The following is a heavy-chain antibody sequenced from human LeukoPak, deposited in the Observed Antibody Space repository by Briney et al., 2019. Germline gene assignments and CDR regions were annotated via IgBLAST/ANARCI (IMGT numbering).Heavy chain of an antibody. CDR3: VRDTGWIFDR. CDR2: ISPNGDII. J-gene: IGHJ4*02. D-gene: IGHD2-2*03. CDR1: GFPFSDRY. Sequence: GGSLRLSCAAAGFPFSDRYMSWIRQAPGKGMEWIAYISPNGDIIHYADSVKGRFSISRDNAKNSLFLQVNNLRVEDTAVYYCVRDTGWIFDRWGQGTLVTVSS. V-gene: IGHV3-11*04.